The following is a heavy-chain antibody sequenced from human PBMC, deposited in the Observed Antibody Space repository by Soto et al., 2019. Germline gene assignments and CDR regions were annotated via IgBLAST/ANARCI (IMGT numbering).Heavy chain of an antibody. D-gene: IGHD6-19*01. CDR3: ARGRLSSGCVLTRNFDY. J-gene: IGHJ4*02. V-gene: IGHV4-34*01. CDR2: INHSGST. Sequence: QVQLQQWGAGLLKPSETLSLTCAVYGGSFSGYYWSWIRQPPGKGLEWIGEINHSGSTNYNPSLKSRVTISVDTSKNQFSLKLSSVTAADTAVYYCARGRLSSGCVLTRNFDYWGQGTLVTVSS. CDR1: GGSFSGYY.